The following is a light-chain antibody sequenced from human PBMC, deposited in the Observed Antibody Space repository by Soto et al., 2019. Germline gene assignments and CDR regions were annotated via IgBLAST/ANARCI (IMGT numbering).Light chain of an antibody. V-gene: IGLV2-14*01. CDR2: DVS. Sequence: QSALTQPAPVSGSPGQSITISCTGTSSDVGGYNYVSWYQQHPGKAPKLMIYDVSNRPSGVSNRFSGSKSGNTASLAISGLQAEDEADYYCSSYTSSSTPSVFGTGTKLTVL. CDR3: SSYTSSSTPSV. J-gene: IGLJ1*01. CDR1: SSDVGGYNY.